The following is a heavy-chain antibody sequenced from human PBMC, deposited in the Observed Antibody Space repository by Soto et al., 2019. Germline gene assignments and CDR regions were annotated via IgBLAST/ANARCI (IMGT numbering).Heavy chain of an antibody. D-gene: IGHD5-12*01. V-gene: IGHV4-39*01. Sequence: SETLSLTCTVSGGSISSGGYYWGWIRQHPGKGLGWIGYIYYSGSTYYNSSLKSRVTISVDTSKNQFSLKLSFVTAADTAVYYCARRSGGYVGWFDPWGQGTLVTVSS. J-gene: IGHJ5*02. CDR2: IYYSGST. CDR1: GGSISSGGYY. CDR3: ARRSGGYVGWFDP.